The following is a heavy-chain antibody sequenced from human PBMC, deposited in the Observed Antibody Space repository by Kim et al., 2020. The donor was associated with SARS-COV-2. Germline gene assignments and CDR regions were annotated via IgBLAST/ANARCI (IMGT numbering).Heavy chain of an antibody. D-gene: IGHD4-4*01. J-gene: IGHJ6*02. V-gene: IGHV3-30*02. Sequence: GRFTSARDNSKNTLYLQMNSLRAEDTAVYYCAKGRTAVTSIYYYYYGMDVWGQGTTVTVSS. CDR3: AKGRTAVTSIYYYYYGMDV.